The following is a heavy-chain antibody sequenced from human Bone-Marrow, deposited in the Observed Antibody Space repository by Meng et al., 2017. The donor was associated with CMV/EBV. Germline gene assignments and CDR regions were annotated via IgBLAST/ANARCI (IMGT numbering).Heavy chain of an antibody. D-gene: IGHD4-17*01. CDR2: IWYDGSNK. Sequence: AAYGFNFSSYGMQWVRQAPGKGLEWVAVIWYDGSNKYYADSVKGRFTISRDNSKNTLYLQMNSLRAEDTAVYYCAKLYGDYEYSSDYWGQGTLVTVSS. V-gene: IGHV3-33*06. J-gene: IGHJ4*02. CDR1: GFNFSSYG. CDR3: AKLYGDYEYSSDY.